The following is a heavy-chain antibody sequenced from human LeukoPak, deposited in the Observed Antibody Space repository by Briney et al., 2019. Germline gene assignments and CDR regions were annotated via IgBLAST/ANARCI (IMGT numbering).Heavy chain of an antibody. D-gene: IGHD5-18*01. CDR3: AREGYGYYFDY. Sequence: GGSLRLSCATSGFTLSAYGMHWVRQAPGKGLEWVAVIWYDGSNKYYADSVKGRFTISRDNSKNTLYLQMNSLRAEDTAVYYCAREGYGYYFDYWGQGTLVTVSS. V-gene: IGHV3-33*01. J-gene: IGHJ4*02. CDR1: GFTLSAYG. CDR2: IWYDGSNK.